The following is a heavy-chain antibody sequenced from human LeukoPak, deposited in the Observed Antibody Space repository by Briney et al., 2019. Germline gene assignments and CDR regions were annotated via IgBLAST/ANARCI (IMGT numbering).Heavy chain of an antibody. J-gene: IGHJ4*02. CDR2: IDSSSRYI. Sequence: GGSLRLSCAASGFTFSSYNMDWVRQAPGKGLEWVPFIDSSSRYIYQADSVKGRFTISRDNAKSSVFLQMNSLRAEDTAVYYCARVGGHCTSTGCPPPDYGGQGPRVTVPS. D-gene: IGHD2-2*01. CDR1: GFTFSSYN. CDR3: ARVGGHCTSTGCPPPDY. V-gene: IGHV3-21*01.